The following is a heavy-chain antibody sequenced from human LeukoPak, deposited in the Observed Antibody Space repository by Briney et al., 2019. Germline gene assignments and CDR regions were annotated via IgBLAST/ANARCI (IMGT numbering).Heavy chain of an antibody. CDR2: IKQDGSEK. V-gene: IGHV3-7*01. Sequence: GGSPRLSCAASGFTFSNFWMTWVRQAPGKGLEWVANIKQDGSEKYYVDSVKGRLTISRDNGKNSLYLQMNSLRAEDTAVYYCAREGVSSWYGYYYAMDVWGQGTTVTVSS. CDR1: GFTFSNFW. J-gene: IGHJ6*02. CDR3: AREGVSSWYGYYYAMDV. D-gene: IGHD6-13*01.